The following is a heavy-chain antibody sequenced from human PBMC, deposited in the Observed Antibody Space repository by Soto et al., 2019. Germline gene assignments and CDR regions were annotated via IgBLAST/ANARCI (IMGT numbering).Heavy chain of an antibody. CDR3: AGEGAVAYYYYGRDV. CDR1: GGSISSGGYF. D-gene: IGHD6-19*01. J-gene: IGHJ6*02. Sequence: QVQLQESGPGLVKPSQTLSLTCTVSGGSISSGGYFWSWIRQHPGKGLEWIGFIYYSGSTYYNPSLNSPVTISVDTSKNQFTLTLGSVNAADTAVYYCAGEGAVAYYYYGRDVWGQGTTVTVSS. V-gene: IGHV4-31*01. CDR2: IYYSGST.